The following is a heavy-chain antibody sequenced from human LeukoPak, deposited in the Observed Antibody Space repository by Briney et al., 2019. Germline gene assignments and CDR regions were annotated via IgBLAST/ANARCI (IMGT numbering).Heavy chain of an antibody. J-gene: IGHJ5*02. CDR2: ISGSGDST. D-gene: IGHD6-13*01. CDR3: AKVGRAAAGIDWFDP. CDR1: GFTFTRYG. Sequence: GALRLSCAASGFTFTRYGMSWVRQAPGKGLEWVSSISGSGDSTYYADSVKGRFTISRDNSKNTLYLQMNSLRAEDTAVYYCAKVGRAAAGIDWFDPWGQGTLVTVSS. V-gene: IGHV3-23*01.